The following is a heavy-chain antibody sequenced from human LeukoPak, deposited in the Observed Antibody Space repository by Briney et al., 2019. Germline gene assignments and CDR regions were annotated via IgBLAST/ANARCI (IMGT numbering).Heavy chain of an antibody. CDR2: VYASGST. CDR3: AREYSSPSGKNAFDI. D-gene: IGHD6-6*01. V-gene: IGHV4-4*07. CDR1: GGSISSYY. J-gene: IGHJ3*02. Sequence: SETLSLTCTVSGGSISSYYWSWIRQPAGKGLEWIGRVYASGSTNYNPSLRSRVTMSVDTSKNQFSLRLRSVTAADTAVYYCAREYSSPSGKNAFDIWGQGTMVTVSS.